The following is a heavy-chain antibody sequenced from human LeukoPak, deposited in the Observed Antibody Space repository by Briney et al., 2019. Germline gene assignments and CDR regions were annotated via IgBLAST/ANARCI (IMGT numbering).Heavy chain of an antibody. J-gene: IGHJ6*02. Sequence: SVKVSCKPSGGTFSRYVISWVRQALGQGLEWMGRITPSVGIPNYAQKFQGRVTITADKSTSIGYMELSSLRTDDTAVYWCARVPEYRSSRAYHYFGMDVWGQGTTVIVSS. V-gene: IGHV1-69*04. CDR1: GGTFSRYV. CDR3: ARVPEYRSSRAYHYFGMDV. CDR2: ITPSVGIP. D-gene: IGHD6-13*01.